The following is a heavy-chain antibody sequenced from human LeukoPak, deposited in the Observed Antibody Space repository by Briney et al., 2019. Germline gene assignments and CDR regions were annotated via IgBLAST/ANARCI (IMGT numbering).Heavy chain of an antibody. CDR3: ASEDY. J-gene: IGHJ4*02. Sequence: GGSLRLPCAASGFTFDDYAMHWVRQAPGKGLEWVSGISWNSGSIGYADSVKGRFTISGDNAKNSLYLQMNSLRAEDTALYYCASEDYWGQGTLVTVSS. V-gene: IGHV3-9*01. CDR1: GFTFDDYA. CDR2: ISWNSGSI.